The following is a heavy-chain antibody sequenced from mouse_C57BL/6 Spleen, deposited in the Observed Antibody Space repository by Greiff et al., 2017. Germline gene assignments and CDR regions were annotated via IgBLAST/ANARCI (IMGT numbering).Heavy chain of an antibody. CDR1: GYAFSSYW. V-gene: IGHV1-80*01. CDR3: ARSGGSRKSSWFAY. J-gene: IGHJ3*01. Sequence: QVQLKESGAELVKPGASVKISCKASGYAFSSYWMNWVKQRPGKGLEWIGQIYPGDGDTNYNGKFKGKATLTADKSSSTAYMQLSSLTSEDSAVYFCARSGGSRKSSWFAYWGQGTLVTVSA. D-gene: IGHD1-1*01. CDR2: IYPGDGDT.